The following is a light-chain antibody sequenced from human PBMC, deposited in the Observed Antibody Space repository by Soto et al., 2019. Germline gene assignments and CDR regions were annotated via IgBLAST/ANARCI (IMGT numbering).Light chain of an antibody. CDR3: QQYGSSPLFS. Sequence: EIVLTQSPGTLSLSPLEIATLSVMASQSVNSDYLAWYQQKPGQAPRLLIYGASSRATGIPDRFSGSGSGTDFTLTISRLEPEDFAVYYCQQYGSSPLFSFGPGTKVDIK. CDR1: QSVNSDY. V-gene: IGKV3-20*01. CDR2: GAS. J-gene: IGKJ3*01.